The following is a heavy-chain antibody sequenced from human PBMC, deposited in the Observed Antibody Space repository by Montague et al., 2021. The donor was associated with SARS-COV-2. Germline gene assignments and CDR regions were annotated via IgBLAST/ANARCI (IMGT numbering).Heavy chain of an antibody. Sequence: YNDYAVSVEGRITIIPDTSKNQFSLQLKSVTPEDTAVYYCTRGYCGGGSCYAFDYWGQGTLGTVSS. V-gene: IGHV6-1*01. CDR3: TRGYCGGGSCYAFDY. CDR2: YN. D-gene: IGHD2-15*01. J-gene: IGHJ4*02.